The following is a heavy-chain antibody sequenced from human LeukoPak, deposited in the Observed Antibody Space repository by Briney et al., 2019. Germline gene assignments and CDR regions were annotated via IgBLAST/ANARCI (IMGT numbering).Heavy chain of an antibody. CDR2: ISSSSSYI. D-gene: IGHD2-15*01. J-gene: IGHJ4*02. CDR3: ANIGYCSGGSCDY. V-gene: IGHV3-21*01. CDR1: GFTFNSYS. Sequence: GGSLRLSCAASGFTFNSYSMNWVRQAPGKGLEWVSSISSSSSYIYYADSVKGRFTISRDNSKNTLYLQMNSLRAEDTAVYYCANIGYCSGGSCDYWGQGTLVTVSS.